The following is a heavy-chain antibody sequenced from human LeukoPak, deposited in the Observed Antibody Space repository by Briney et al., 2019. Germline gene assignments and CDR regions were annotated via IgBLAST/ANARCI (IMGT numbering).Heavy chain of an antibody. CDR1: GYTFTSYA. CDR2: IDAGNGKT. CDR3: ARDGTAAAQFDY. V-gene: IGHV1-3*03. J-gene: IGHJ4*02. D-gene: IGHD6-13*01. Sequence: ASVKVSCKASGYTFTSYAVNWVRQAPGQRFEWLGWIDAGNGKTKYSQEFQGRVTITRDTSASTAYMELSRLRSEGMAVYYCARDGTAAAQFDYWGQGTLVTVSS.